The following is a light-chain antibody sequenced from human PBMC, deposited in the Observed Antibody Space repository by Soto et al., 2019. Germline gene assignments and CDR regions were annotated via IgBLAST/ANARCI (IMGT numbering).Light chain of an antibody. CDR1: QGISDY. J-gene: IGKJ3*01. CDR2: AAS. CDR3: QNYYSAPFT. Sequence: DIQMTQSPSSLSAFLGDRVTITCRASQGISDYLVWYQQKPGKVPKLLIYAASTLQSGVPPRFSGTGSGTDFSLTISSLQPEDGAAYYWQNYYSAPFTFGPGTKVDIK. V-gene: IGKV1-27*01.